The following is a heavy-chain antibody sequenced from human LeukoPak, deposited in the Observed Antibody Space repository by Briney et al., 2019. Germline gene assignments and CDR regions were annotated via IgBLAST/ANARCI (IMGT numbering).Heavy chain of an antibody. CDR2: IYYSGST. J-gene: IGHJ5*02. Sequence: SQTLSLTCTVFGGSISSGGYYWSWIRQHPGKGLEWIGYIYYSGSTYYNPSLKSRVTISVDTSKNQFSLKLSSVTAADTAVYYCARLRGSWYSRSNWFDPWGQGTLVAVSS. V-gene: IGHV4-31*03. CDR1: GGSISSGGYY. D-gene: IGHD6-13*01. CDR3: ARLRGSWYSRSNWFDP.